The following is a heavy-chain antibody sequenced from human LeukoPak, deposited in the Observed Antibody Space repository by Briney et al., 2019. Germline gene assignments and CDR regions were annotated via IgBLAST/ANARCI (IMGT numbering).Heavy chain of an antibody. J-gene: IGHJ4*02. CDR2: ISFDGSDA. CDR1: GFTFSGFW. D-gene: IGHD6-13*01. CDR3: AREIAAAGTEQWLV. V-gene: IGHV3-74*01. Sequence: QTGGSLRLSCAASGFTFSGFWMHWVRQAPGKGLVWVSCISFDGSDATYADSVKGRFTISRDNAKNTLHLQMDSLTVEDTAVYYCAREIAAAGTEQWLVWGQGTLVTVSS.